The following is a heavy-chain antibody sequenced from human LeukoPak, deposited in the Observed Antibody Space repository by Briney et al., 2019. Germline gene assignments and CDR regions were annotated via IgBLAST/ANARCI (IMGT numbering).Heavy chain of an antibody. CDR2: IYYSGST. CDR3: ARLSTGRIWFGEFSWFDP. Sequence: SETLSLACTVSGGSVSSSSYYWGWIRQPPGKGLVWIGSIYYSGSTYYNPSLKSRVTISVDTSKNQFSLKLSSVTAADTAVYYCARLSTGRIWFGEFSWFDPWGQGTLVTVSS. CDR1: GGSVSSSSYY. J-gene: IGHJ5*02. V-gene: IGHV4-39*01. D-gene: IGHD3-10*01.